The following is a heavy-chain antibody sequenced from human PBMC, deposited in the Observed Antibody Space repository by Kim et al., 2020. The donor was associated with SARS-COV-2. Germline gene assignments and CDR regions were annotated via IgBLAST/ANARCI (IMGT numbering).Heavy chain of an antibody. D-gene: IGHD3-22*01. J-gene: IGHJ3*02. Sequence: SETLSLTCTVSGGSISSYYWSWIRQPPGKGLEWIGYIYYSGSTNYNPSLKSRVTISVDTSKNQFSLKLSSVTAADTAVYYCARDLGLPYYYDSSGYPHDAFDIWGQGTMVTVSS. CDR2: IYYSGST. CDR1: GGSISSYY. CDR3: ARDLGLPYYYDSSGYPHDAFDI. V-gene: IGHV4-59*01.